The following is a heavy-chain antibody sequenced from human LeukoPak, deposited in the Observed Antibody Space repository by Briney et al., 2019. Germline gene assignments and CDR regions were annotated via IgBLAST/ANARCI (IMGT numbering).Heavy chain of an antibody. J-gene: IGHJ5*02. CDR1: GFTFSSYA. D-gene: IGHD4-17*01. CDR3: AKEYGDYVNLDWFDP. Sequence: GGSLRLSCAASGFTFSSYAMSWVRQAPGKGLEWVSAISGGGGSTYYADSVKGRFTISRDNSKNTLYLQMNSLRAEDTAVYYCAKEYGDYVNLDWFDPWGQGTLVTVSS. CDR2: ISGGGGST. V-gene: IGHV3-23*01.